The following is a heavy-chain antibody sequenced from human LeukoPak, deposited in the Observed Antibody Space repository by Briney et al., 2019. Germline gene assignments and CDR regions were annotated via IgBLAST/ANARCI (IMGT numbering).Heavy chain of an antibody. CDR1: GGSFSTYY. J-gene: IGHJ6*02. D-gene: IGHD3-3*01. V-gene: IGHV4-59*01. Sequence: SETLSLTCAVYGGSFSTYYWSWIRQPPGKGLEWLGYIYYTGSTNYNPSLESRVTISVDTPKNQFSLRMTSVTAADTAVYYCARGYGVVISTPYYYGMDVWGQGTTVTVSS. CDR2: IYYTGST. CDR3: ARGYGVVISTPYYYGMDV.